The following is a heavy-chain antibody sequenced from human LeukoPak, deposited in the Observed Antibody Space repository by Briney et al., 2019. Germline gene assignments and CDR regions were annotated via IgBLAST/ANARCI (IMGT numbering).Heavy chain of an antibody. CDR1: GGTFSGYA. D-gene: IGHD3-10*01. V-gene: IGHV1-69*06. J-gene: IGHJ4*02. CDR2: IIPIFGTA. Sequence: GASVKVSCKASGGTFSGYAISWVRQAPGQGLEWMGGIIPIFGTANYAQKFQGRVTITADKSTSTAYMELSSLRSEDTAVYYCARVYGSGSYYDYWGQGTLVTVSS. CDR3: ARVYGSGSYYDY.